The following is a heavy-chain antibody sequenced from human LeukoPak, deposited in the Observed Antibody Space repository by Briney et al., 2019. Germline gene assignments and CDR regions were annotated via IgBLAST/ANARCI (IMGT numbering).Heavy chain of an antibody. CDR3: ARGDSSPYYYYYMDV. CDR2: VNHSGRT. D-gene: IGHD3-22*01. CDR1: DYSISSGFY. J-gene: IGHJ6*03. Sequence: SETLSLACTVSDYSISSGFYWGWIRQPPGKGLEWIGSVNHSGRTYYNPSLKSRVTISVDTSKNQFSLKLYSVTAADTAVYYCARGDSSPYYYYYMDVWGKGTTVTVSS. V-gene: IGHV4-38-2*02.